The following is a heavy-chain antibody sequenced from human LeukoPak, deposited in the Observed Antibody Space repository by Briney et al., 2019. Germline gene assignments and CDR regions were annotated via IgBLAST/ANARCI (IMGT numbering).Heavy chain of an antibody. Sequence: ASVKVSCKNSGFTFTHYSITWVRQAPGQGLEWMGWISAYNGDKKYTQNFQGRVIMTTDTSTSTAYMELWNVRSDDTAVYYCARDFSNTSGFKVVVDFWGQGTLVTVSS. D-gene: IGHD3-22*01. CDR2: ISAYNGDK. J-gene: IGHJ4*02. V-gene: IGHV1-18*01. CDR3: ARDFSNTSGFKVVVDF. CDR1: GFTFTHYS.